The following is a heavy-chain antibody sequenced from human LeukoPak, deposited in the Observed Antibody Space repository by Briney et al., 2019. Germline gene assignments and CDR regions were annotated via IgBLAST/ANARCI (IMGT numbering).Heavy chain of an antibody. CDR3: ARGCSYDILTGYWYYYYYMDV. CDR1: GGSISSYY. Sequence: SETLSLTCTVSGGSISSYYWSWIRQPPGKGLEWIGYIYYSGSANYNPSLKSRVTISVDTSKNQFSLKLSSVTAADTAVYYCARGCSYDILTGYWYYYYYMDVWGKGTTVTVSS. J-gene: IGHJ6*03. D-gene: IGHD3-9*01. CDR2: IYYSGSA. V-gene: IGHV4-59*01.